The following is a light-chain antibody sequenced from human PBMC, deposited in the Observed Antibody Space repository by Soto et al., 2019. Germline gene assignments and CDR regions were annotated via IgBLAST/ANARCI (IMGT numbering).Light chain of an antibody. CDR3: QQRSNWIT. V-gene: IGKV3-11*01. J-gene: IGKJ5*01. Sequence: EIVLTHSPATLSLSPVERATLSCRARQRVSIDLAWYQQKPGQAPRLLIYDASNRATGIPARFSGSGSGTDFTLTISSLEPEDCAVYYCQQRSNWITFGQGTRLEIK. CDR1: QRVSID. CDR2: DAS.